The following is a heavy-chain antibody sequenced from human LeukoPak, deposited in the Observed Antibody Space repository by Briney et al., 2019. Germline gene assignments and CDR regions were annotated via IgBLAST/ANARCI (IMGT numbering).Heavy chain of an antibody. CDR3: ARESYSSGWSKNFDY. CDR2: IYYSGST. D-gene: IGHD6-19*01. Sequence: NPSETLSLTCTVSGGSISSYYWSWIRQPPGKGLEWIGYIYYSGSTNYNPSLKSRVTISVDTSKNQFSLKLSSVTAADTAVYYCARESYSSGWSKNFDYWGQGTLVTVSS. V-gene: IGHV4-59*01. J-gene: IGHJ4*02. CDR1: GGSISSYY.